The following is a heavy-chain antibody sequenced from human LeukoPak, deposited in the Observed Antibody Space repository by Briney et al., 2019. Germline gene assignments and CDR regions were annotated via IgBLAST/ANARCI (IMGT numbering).Heavy chain of an antibody. V-gene: IGHV4-38-2*02. CDR1: GYSISSGYY. J-gene: IGHJ4*02. Sequence: SETLSLTCTVSGYSISSGYYWSWIRQPPGKGLEWIGEINHSGSTNYNPSLKSRVTISVDTSKNQFSLKLSSVTAADTAVYYCARSYSSGWFGRFFGYWGQGTLVTVSS. D-gene: IGHD6-19*01. CDR2: INHSGST. CDR3: ARSYSSGWFGRFFGY.